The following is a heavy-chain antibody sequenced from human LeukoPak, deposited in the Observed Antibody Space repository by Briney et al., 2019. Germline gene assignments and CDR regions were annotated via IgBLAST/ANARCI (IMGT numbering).Heavy chain of an antibody. CDR3: ARGVYIAAAQYAY. Sequence: RSSETLSLTCTVSGGSISSYYWSWIRQPPGKGLEWIGYIYYSGTTNYNPSLKSRVTISVDTSKNQFSLKLSSVTAADTAVNYCARGVYIAAAQYAYWGQGTLVTVSS. CDR2: IYYSGTT. D-gene: IGHD6-13*01. V-gene: IGHV4-59*01. CDR1: GGSISSYY. J-gene: IGHJ4*02.